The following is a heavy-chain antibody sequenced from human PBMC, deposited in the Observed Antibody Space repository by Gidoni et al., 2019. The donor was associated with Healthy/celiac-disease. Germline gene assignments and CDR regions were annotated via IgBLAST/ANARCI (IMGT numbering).Heavy chain of an antibody. CDR2: IYHSGST. J-gene: IGHJ3*02. D-gene: IGHD3-22*01. CDR1: GSSISSGYY. V-gene: IGHV4-38-2*02. Sequence: QVQLQESGPGLVKPSETLSLTCTVSGSSISSGYYWGWIRQPPGKGLEWFGRIYHSGSTYYNPSLKSRVTISVDTSKNQFSLKLSSVTAADTAVYYCASLAFLYDSSGYQDAFDIWGQGTMVTVSS. CDR3: ASLAFLYDSSGYQDAFDI.